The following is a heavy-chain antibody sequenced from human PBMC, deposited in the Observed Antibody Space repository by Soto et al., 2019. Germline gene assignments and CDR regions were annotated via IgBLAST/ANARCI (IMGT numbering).Heavy chain of an antibody. Sequence: PVGSLRLSCAASGFTFSSYSMNWVRQAPGKGLEWVSSISSSSSYIYYADSVKGRFTISRDNAKNSLYLQMNSLRAEDTAVYYCARSGIAVAAPPFDIWGQGTMVTVSS. J-gene: IGHJ3*02. CDR2: ISSSSSYI. CDR1: GFTFSSYS. V-gene: IGHV3-21*01. CDR3: ARSGIAVAAPPFDI. D-gene: IGHD6-19*01.